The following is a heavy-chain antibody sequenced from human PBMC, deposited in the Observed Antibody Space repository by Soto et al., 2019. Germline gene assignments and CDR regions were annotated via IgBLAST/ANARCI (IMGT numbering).Heavy chain of an antibody. CDR1: GFSFSSYA. CDR2: ISGSGSPT. CDR3: ARVMSGGTYNCYCGMDV. Sequence: EVQLLESGGGLGQPGGSLRLSCAASGFSFSSYAMTWVRQAPGRGLEWVSAISGSGSPTYYADSVKGRFTISRDNSKSTLYLQMNSLRADDTVVYYGARVMSGGTYNCYCGMDVWGQGTTVSVSS. D-gene: IGHD1-26*01. J-gene: IGHJ6*02. V-gene: IGHV3-23*01.